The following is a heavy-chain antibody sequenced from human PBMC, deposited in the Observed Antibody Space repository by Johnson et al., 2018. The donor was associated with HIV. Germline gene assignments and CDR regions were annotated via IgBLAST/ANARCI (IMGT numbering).Heavy chain of an antibody. Sequence: VQLVESGGGLVQPGGSLRLSCAASASIFRSYWMSWVRQAPGKGLEWVANIKEDGSEKYYVDSVKGRFTISRDNAKNSLYLQMNTLRVGDTAVYYCAKGLVPAAVSRRTGAPDAFDIWGQGTMVTVSS. V-gene: IGHV3-7*05. CDR2: IKEDGSEK. J-gene: IGHJ3*02. D-gene: IGHD2-2*01. CDR1: ASIFRSYW. CDR3: AKGLVPAAVSRRTGAPDAFDI.